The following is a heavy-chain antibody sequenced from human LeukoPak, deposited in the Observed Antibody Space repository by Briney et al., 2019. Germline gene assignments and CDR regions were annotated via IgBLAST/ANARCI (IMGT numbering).Heavy chain of an antibody. CDR1: GYTFTDYA. D-gene: IGHD2-15*01. J-gene: IGHJ5*02. Sequence: GASVKVSCKASGYTFTDYALLWVRQVPGQRLEWMGWLNAGNGNTKYSQKFQGRVTITRDTSASTAYMELSSPRSEDTAVYYCARRLGYCSGGSCGTGGWFDPWGQGTLVTVSS. V-gene: IGHV1-3*01. CDR2: LNAGNGNT. CDR3: ARRLGYCSGGSCGTGGWFDP.